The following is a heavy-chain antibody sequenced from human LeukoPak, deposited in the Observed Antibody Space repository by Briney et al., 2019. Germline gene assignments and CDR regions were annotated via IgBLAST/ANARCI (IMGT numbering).Heavy chain of an antibody. V-gene: IGHV1-2*02. CDR2: INPNSGGT. Sequence: ASVKVSCKASGYTFTGYYMHWVRQAPGQGLEWMGWINPNSGGTNYAQKFQGRVTMTRNTSISTAYMELSSLRSEDTAVYYCARELSGSYYYYYMDVWGKGTTVTVSS. J-gene: IGHJ6*03. D-gene: IGHD1-26*01. CDR3: ARELSGSYYYYYMDV. CDR1: GYTFTGYY.